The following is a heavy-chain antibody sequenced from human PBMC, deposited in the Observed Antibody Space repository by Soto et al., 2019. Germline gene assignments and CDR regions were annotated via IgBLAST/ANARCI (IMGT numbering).Heavy chain of an antibody. CDR3: ARHGSGSYSPLDS. V-gene: IGHV4-39*01. D-gene: IGHD3-10*01. CDR2: VHYNGRT. J-gene: IGHJ4*02. CDR1: GGSITSGDNYY. Sequence: QLQLQESGPGLVQPSETLSLTCTVSGGSITSGDNYYWGWIRQPPGKGFEYIGIVHYNGRTYHNPSLKSRVTVSADTAKNQFSLKLTSVTAADTAVYYCARHGSGSYSPLDSWGQGTLVTVSA.